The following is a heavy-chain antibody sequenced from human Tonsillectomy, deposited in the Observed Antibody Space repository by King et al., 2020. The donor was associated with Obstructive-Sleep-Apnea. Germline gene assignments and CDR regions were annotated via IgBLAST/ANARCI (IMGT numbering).Heavy chain of an antibody. J-gene: IGHJ4*02. D-gene: IGHD1-26*01. CDR1: GFTFSSYW. CDR2: IKQDGSEK. V-gene: IGHV3-7*03. CDR3: AREGSGSYSDY. Sequence: VQLVESGGGLVQPGGSPRLSCAASGFTFSSYWMSWVRQAPGKGLEWVANIKQDGSEKYYVDSVKGRFTISRHNAKNSLYLQMNSLRVEDTAVYYCAREGSGSYSDYWGQGTLVTVSS.